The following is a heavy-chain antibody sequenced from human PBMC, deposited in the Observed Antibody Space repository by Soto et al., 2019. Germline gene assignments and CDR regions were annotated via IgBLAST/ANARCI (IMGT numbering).Heavy chain of an antibody. J-gene: IGHJ4*02. CDR3: AVRRIAAAGTARAYYFDH. CDR1: GYTFTSYA. D-gene: IGHD6-13*01. CDR2: INAGNGNT. Sequence: ASVKVSCKASGYTFTSYAMHWVRQAPGQRLEWMGWINAGNGNTKYSQKFQGRVTITRDTSASTAYMELSSLRSEDTAVYYCAVRRIAAAGTARAYYFDHWGQGTLVTVSS. V-gene: IGHV1-3*01.